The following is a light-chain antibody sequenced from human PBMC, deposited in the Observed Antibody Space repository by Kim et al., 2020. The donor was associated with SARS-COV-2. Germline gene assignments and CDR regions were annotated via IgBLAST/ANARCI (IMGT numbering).Light chain of an antibody. CDR1: ETVTRSY. J-gene: IGKJ2*02. CDR3: QQYGSSPPCT. CDR2: AAS. Sequence: SPGDTATLSCTASETVTRSYIAWNQKKPGQPPRLLIYAASTRATGIPDRFSGSGSVTHFTRTISRLEPEDFAVYYCQQYGSSPPCTFGQGTKLEI. V-gene: IGKV3-20*01.